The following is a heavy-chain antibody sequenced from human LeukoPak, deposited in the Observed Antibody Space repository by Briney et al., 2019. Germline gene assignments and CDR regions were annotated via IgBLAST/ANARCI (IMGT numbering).Heavy chain of an antibody. CDR1: GFTFSSYA. CDR3: AKKFGRGYCSSTSCSYYMDV. J-gene: IGHJ6*03. V-gene: IGHV3-23*01. Sequence: PGGSLRLSCAASGFTFSSYAMSWVRQAPGKGLEWVTAISGSGGSTYYADSVKGRFTISRDNSKNTLYLQMNSLRAEDTAVYYCAKKFGRGYCSSTSCSYYMDVWGKGTTVTVSS. D-gene: IGHD2-2*01. CDR2: ISGSGGST.